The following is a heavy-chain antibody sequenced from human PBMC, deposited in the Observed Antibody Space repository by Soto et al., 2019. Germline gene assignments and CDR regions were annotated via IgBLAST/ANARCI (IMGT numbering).Heavy chain of an antibody. D-gene: IGHD2-21*02. CDR3: ASVYTVVTQFDAFDI. J-gene: IGHJ3*02. CDR1: GGTFSSYT. V-gene: IGHV1-69*02. CDR2: IIPILGIA. Sequence: QVQLVQSGAEVKKPGSSVKVSCKASGGTFSSYTISWVRQAPGQGLEWMGRIIPILGIANYAQKFQGRVTSTADKSTSTAYMELSSLRSEDTAVYYCASVYTVVTQFDAFDIWGQGTMVTVSS.